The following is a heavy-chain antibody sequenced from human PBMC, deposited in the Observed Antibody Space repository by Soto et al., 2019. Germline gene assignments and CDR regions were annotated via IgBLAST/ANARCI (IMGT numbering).Heavy chain of an antibody. V-gene: IGHV3-74*01. D-gene: IGHD2-15*01. Sequence: EVQLVESGGCLVQPGGSVRLSCVASGFTFSSYWLHWVRQAPGKGLVWDLRSNSDGSNTSYANSVKGRFTISSDNPKNTPYLQMNSPRAEDTAVYYCVRTSLVVAAATREDYRGQGTLVTVSS. CDR3: VRTSLVVAAATREDY. CDR1: GFTFSSYW. CDR2: SNSDGSNT. J-gene: IGHJ4*02.